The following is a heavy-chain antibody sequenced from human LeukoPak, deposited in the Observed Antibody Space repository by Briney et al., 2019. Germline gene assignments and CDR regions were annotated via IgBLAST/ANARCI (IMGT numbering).Heavy chain of an antibody. CDR1: GFTFSSYA. Sequence: GGSLRLSCAASGFTFSSYAMSWVRQAPGKGLEWVSAISGSGGSTYYADSVKGRFTIPRDNSKNTLYLQMNSLRAEDTAGYYCAKAGNYDFWSGYAFYYFDYWGQGTLVTVSS. CDR2: ISGSGGST. V-gene: IGHV3-23*01. D-gene: IGHD3-3*01. J-gene: IGHJ4*02. CDR3: AKAGNYDFWSGYAFYYFDY.